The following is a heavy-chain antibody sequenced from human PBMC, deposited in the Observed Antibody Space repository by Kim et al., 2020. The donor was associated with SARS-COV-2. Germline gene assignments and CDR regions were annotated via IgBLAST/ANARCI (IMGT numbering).Heavy chain of an antibody. Sequence: GGSLRLSCAASGFTFSSYGMHWVRQAPGKGLEWVAVIWYDGSNKYYADSVNGRFTISRDNSKNTLYLQMNSLRAEDTAVYYCARDRGYYDSSGYLEYWGQGTLVTVSS. V-gene: IGHV3-33*01. J-gene: IGHJ4*02. CDR1: GFTFSSYG. CDR2: IWYDGSNK. D-gene: IGHD3-22*01. CDR3: ARDRGYYDSSGYLEY.